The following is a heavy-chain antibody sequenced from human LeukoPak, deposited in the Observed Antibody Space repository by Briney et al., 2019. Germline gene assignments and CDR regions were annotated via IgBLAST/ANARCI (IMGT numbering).Heavy chain of an antibody. Sequence: ASVKVSCKASGYTFTGYYMHWVRQAPGQGLEWMGWINPNSGGTNYAQKFQGRVTMTRDTSISTAYMEQSRLRSDDTAVYYWARGTGEGYSYGRYYFDYWGQGTLVTVSS. D-gene: IGHD5-18*01. CDR2: INPNSGGT. V-gene: IGHV1-2*02. CDR1: GYTFTGYY. CDR3: ARGTGEGYSYGRYYFDY. J-gene: IGHJ4*02.